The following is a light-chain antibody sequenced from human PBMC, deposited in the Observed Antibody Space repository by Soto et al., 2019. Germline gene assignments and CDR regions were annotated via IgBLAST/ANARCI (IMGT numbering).Light chain of an antibody. CDR2: DVN. CDR1: SNDVGAYDH. Sequence: QSVLTQPLSVSGSPGQSVAISCTGTSNDVGAYDHVSWYQHSPDKAPKLLIFDVNKRPSGVPDRFSGSKSGNTASLTISGLHADDEAEYFCSSFAGTYALYIFGSGTKLTVL. CDR3: SSFAGTYALYI. J-gene: IGLJ1*01. V-gene: IGLV2-11*01.